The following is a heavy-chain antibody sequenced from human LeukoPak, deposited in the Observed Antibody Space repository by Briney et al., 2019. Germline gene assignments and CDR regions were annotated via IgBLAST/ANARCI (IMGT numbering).Heavy chain of an antibody. CDR3: ARAFVRGVSSYYFYMDV. J-gene: IGHJ6*03. D-gene: IGHD3-10*01. CDR1: GGSISSGSYY. CDR2: IYTSGST. V-gene: IGHV4-61*02. Sequence: SETLSLTCTVSGGSISSGSYYWSWIRQPAGKGLEWIGRIYTSGSTNYNPSLKSRVTISVDTSKNQFSLKLSSVTAADTAVYYCARAFVRGVSSYYFYMDVWGKGATVTISS.